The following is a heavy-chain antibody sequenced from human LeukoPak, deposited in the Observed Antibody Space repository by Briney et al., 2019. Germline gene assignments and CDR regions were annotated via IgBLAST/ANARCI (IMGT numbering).Heavy chain of an antibody. Sequence: SETLSLTCTVSGGSISSYYWSWIRQPPGKGLEWIGYIYHSGSTNYNPSLKSRVTISVDTSKNQFSLKLSSVTAADTAVYYCARMSTTTVVTPIFDYWGQGTLVTVSS. CDR1: GGSISSYY. V-gene: IGHV4-59*01. CDR2: IYHSGST. J-gene: IGHJ4*02. D-gene: IGHD4-23*01. CDR3: ARMSTTTVVTPIFDY.